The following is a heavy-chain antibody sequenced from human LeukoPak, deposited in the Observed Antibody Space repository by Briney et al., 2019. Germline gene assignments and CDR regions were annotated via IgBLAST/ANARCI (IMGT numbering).Heavy chain of an antibody. Sequence: ASVKVSCKASGYTFTSYDINWVRQATGQGLEWMGWMNPNSGNTGYAQKFQGRVTMTRYTSISTAYMELSSLRSEDTAVYYCARGMVRDYYYYYYGMDVWGQGTTVTVSS. V-gene: IGHV1-8*01. CDR3: ARGMVRDYYYYYYGMDV. CDR1: GYTFTSYD. J-gene: IGHJ6*02. CDR2: MNPNSGNT. D-gene: IGHD3-10*01.